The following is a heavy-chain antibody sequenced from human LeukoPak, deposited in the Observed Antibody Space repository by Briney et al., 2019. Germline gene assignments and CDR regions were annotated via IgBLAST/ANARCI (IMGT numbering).Heavy chain of an antibody. CDR2: IYYSGST. J-gene: IGHJ4*02. CDR1: GGSISSSSYY. CDR3: ARDIPTHHGSGDPNY. V-gene: IGHV4-39*07. Sequence: SETLSLTCTVSGGSISSSSYYWGRIRQPPGKGLEWIGSIYYSGSTYYNPSLKSRVTISVDTSKNQFSLKLSSVTAADTAVYYCARDIPTHHGSGDPNYWGQGTLVTVSS. D-gene: IGHD3-10*01.